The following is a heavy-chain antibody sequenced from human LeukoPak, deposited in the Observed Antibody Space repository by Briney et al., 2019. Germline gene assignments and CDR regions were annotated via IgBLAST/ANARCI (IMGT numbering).Heavy chain of an antibody. V-gene: IGHV3-74*01. D-gene: IGHD2-15*01. CDR1: GFTFSSYW. CDR3: ARGGSRHNWFDP. J-gene: IGHJ5*02. CDR2: INSDGSST. Sequence: GGSLRLPCAASGFTFSSYWMHWVRQAPGKGLVWVSRINSDGSSTSYADSVKGRFTIFRDNAKNTLYLQMNSLRAEDTAVYYCARGGSRHNWFDPWGQGTLVTVSS.